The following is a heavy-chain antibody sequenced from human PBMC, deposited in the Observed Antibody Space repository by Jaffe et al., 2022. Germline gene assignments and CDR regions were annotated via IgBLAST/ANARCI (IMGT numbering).Heavy chain of an antibody. CDR1: GFSLITSEVG. J-gene: IGHJ4*02. D-gene: IGHD6-19*01. V-gene: IGHV2-5*01. CDR3: VLRQRSSSGWSNYFVY. Sequence: QITLKESGPTLVKSTQTLTLTCTFSGFSLITSEVGVGWIRQPPGKALEWLALIYWNDDKRFSPSLKSRLTISKDTFKNQVVLTMTNMDPVDTATYYCVLRQRSSSGWSNYFVYWGQGTLVTVSS. CDR2: IYWNDDK.